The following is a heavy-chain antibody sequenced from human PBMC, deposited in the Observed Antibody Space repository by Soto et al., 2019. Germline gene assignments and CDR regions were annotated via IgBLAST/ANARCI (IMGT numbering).Heavy chain of an antibody. Sequence: PGGSLRLSCAASGFIFSTYSMNWVRQGPGKGLEWVSYISSSSSTIFYTDSVKGRFTVSRDNAKNSLYLQMNSLRAEDTAVYYCARDRDWAFDYWGQGTLVTVSS. D-gene: IGHD3-9*01. CDR3: ARDRDWAFDY. J-gene: IGHJ4*02. CDR2: ISSSSSTI. V-gene: IGHV3-48*01. CDR1: GFIFSTYS.